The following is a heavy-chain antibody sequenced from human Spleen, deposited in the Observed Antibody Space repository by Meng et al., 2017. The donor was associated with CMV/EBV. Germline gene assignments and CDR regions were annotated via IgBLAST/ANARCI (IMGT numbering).Heavy chain of an antibody. CDR3: ARDPVDTSFDY. D-gene: IGHD5-18*01. V-gene: IGHV4-59*10. CDR1: GGSISNDY. Sequence: QLQQGGAGRLKPSDTLSLTCTVSGGSISNDYWSWIRQLAWKRVEWSERIYTSGSNNNDPTLKSRVTMSVDTSKNQFSLKQSAVSAADTAVYYCARDPVDTSFDYWGQGTLVTVSS. CDR2: IYTSGSN. J-gene: IGHJ4*02.